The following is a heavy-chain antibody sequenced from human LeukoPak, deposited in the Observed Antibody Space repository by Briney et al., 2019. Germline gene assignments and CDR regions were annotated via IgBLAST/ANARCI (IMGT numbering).Heavy chain of an antibody. CDR2: ISSGGSTI. CDR3: ARDGGGYSYGNYYYDH. V-gene: IGHV3-48*02. J-gene: IGHJ4*02. Sequence: GGSLRLSCAASGFTFTYSSMNWVRQAPGKGLEGVSYISSGGSTIFYEDSVKGRFTIFRDDAKNSLYLQMSSLRDEDAAVYYCARDGGGYSYGNYYYDHWGQGTLVTVSS. D-gene: IGHD5-18*01. CDR1: GFTFTYSS.